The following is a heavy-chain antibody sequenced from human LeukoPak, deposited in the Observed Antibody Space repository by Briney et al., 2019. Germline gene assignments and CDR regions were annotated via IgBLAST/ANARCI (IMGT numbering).Heavy chain of an antibody. J-gene: IGHJ4*02. CDR3: ARSYDVSGYSVGFDY. CDR2: IFTSGHT. Sequence: SETLSLTCTVSGGSMSSYYWSWIRQPAGKGLEWIGRIFTSGHTNYNPSLNSRVTMSVDTSKNQFSLKLSSVAAADTAVYHCARSYDVSGYSVGFDYWGQGILVTVSS. CDR1: GGSMSSYY. V-gene: IGHV4-4*07. D-gene: IGHD3-22*01.